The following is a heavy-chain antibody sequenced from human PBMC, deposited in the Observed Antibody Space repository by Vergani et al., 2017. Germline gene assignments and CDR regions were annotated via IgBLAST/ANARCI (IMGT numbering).Heavy chain of an antibody. Sequence: QVQLVQSGAEVKKPGASVKVSCKASGYTFTGYYMHWVRQAPGQGLEWMGWINPNSGGTNYAQKFQGRVTMTRDTSISTDYMELSRLRSDDTAVYYCARAHDIGVVPALDRGFDPWGQGTLVTVSS. J-gene: IGHJ5*02. CDR2: INPNSGGT. CDR1: GYTFTGYY. CDR3: ARAHDIGVVPALDRGFDP. V-gene: IGHV1-2*02. D-gene: IGHD2-2*01.